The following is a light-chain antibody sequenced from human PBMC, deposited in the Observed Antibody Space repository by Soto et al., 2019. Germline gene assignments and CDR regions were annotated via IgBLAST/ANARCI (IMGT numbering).Light chain of an antibody. CDR1: QYIGNH. CDR3: QQSYSFLT. J-gene: IGKJ2*01. Sequence: DIQMTQSPSSLSASVGDRVTITCRASQYIGNHLNWYQQKPGKAPNLLISGSSTLQTGVPSRFSGSGSGTDFTLTISSQQPEDFTTYYCQQSYSFLTFGQGTKLEIK. CDR2: GSS. V-gene: IGKV1-39*01.